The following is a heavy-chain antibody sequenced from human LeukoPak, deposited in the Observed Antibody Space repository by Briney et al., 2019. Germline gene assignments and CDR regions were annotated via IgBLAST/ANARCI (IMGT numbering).Heavy chain of an antibody. CDR3: ARGFALDF. V-gene: IGHV6-1*01. J-gene: IGHJ3*01. CDR1: GDTVSSNSAA. CDR2: TYYRSKWYY. Sequence: SQTLPLTCDISGDTVSSNSAAWNWIRQSPSRGLEWLGRTYYRSKWYYDYAVSVKTRITISPDHSNNQFSPQLNSVPADDTAVYYCARGFALDFWGQGKMVTVSS.